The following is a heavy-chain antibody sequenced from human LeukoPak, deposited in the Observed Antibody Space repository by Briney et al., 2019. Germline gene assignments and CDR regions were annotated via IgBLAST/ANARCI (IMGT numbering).Heavy chain of an antibody. D-gene: IGHD3-22*01. V-gene: IGHV1-2*02. CDR2: INPDRGGT. J-gene: IGHJ4*02. CDR1: VYTLTAYY. CDR3: ARSYDSSGYPFRS. Sequence: ASVRVSRRASVYTLTAYYMHGVPPAPRQGLEWVGWINPDRGGTNYTQKLQGRVTLTRDTSPSTAYTDQSRLRSGDTAVYYCARSYDSSGYPFRSGGQGTLVTVSS.